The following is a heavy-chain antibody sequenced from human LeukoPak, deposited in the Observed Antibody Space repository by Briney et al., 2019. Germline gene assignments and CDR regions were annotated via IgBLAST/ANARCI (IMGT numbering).Heavy chain of an antibody. Sequence: PSETLSLTCTVSGGSISTDYWSWIRQPPGKGLEWIGYIYYSGSTSYNPSLKSRVTISVDTSKNQFSLKLSSVTAADTAVYYCAREEALGSGSFDYWGQGTLVTVSS. CDR2: IYYSGST. V-gene: IGHV4-59*01. J-gene: IGHJ4*02. D-gene: IGHD1-26*01. CDR3: AREEALGSGSFDY. CDR1: GGSISTDY.